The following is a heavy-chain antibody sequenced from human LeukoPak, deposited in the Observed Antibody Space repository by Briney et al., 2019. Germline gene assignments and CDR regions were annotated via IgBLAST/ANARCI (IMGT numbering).Heavy chain of an antibody. CDR3: ARAEMGYDSSGYYFQFDY. CDR1: GYSISSGYY. J-gene: IGHJ4*02. CDR2: INHSGST. Sequence: SETLSLTCTVSGYSISSGYYWSWIRQPPGKGLEWIGEINHSGSTNYNPSLKSRVTISVDTSKNQFSLKLSSVTAAGTAVYYCARAEMGYDSSGYYFQFDYWGQGTLVTVSS. D-gene: IGHD3-22*01. V-gene: IGHV4-38-2*02.